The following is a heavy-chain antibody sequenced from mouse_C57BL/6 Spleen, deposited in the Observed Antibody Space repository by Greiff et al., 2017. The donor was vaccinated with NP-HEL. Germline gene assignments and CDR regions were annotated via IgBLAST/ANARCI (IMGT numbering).Heavy chain of an antibody. J-gene: IGHJ2*01. Sequence: VQLQQSGAELVKPGASVKISCKASGYAFSSYWMNWVKQRPGKGLEWIGQLYPGDGDTNYNGKFKGKATLTADKSSSTAYMQLGSLTAEDSAVYFCARGNYYGSSNVADYWGQGTTLTVSS. CDR3: ARGNYYGSSNVADY. D-gene: IGHD1-1*01. V-gene: IGHV1-80*01. CDR1: GYAFSSYW. CDR2: LYPGDGDT.